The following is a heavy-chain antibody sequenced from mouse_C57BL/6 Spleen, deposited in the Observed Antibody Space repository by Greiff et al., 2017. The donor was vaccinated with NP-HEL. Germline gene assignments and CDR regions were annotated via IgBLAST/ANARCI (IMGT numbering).Heavy chain of an antibody. Sequence: VQLQQPGTELVKPGASVKLSCKASGYTFTSYWMHWVKQRPGQGLEWIGNINPSNGGTNYNEKFKSKATLTVDKSSSTAYMQLSSLTSEDSAVYYCAGIFGPYSYCYFDVWGTGTTVTVSS. CDR3: AGIFGPYSYCYFDV. J-gene: IGHJ1*03. D-gene: IGHD6-5*01. CDR1: GYTFTSYW. CDR2: INPSNGGT. V-gene: IGHV1-53*01.